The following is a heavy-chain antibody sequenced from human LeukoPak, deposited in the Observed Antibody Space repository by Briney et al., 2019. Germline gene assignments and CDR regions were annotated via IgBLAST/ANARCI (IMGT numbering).Heavy chain of an antibody. CDR1: GGSMSRYY. V-gene: IGHV4-59*12. D-gene: IGHD3-16*01. J-gene: IGHJ5*01. Sequence: SESLSLTCTVSGGSMSRYYWSWIRRPPGKGLEWIGYIYYSGTTDYSPSLRSRVTILLDTSKNQFSLKLNSLTAADTAVYYCARSSQVWGWFDSWGQGTLVTVSS. CDR3: ARSSQVWGWFDS. CDR2: IYYSGTT.